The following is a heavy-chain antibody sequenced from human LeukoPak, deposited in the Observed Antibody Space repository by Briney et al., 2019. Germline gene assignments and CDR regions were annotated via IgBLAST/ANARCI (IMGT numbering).Heavy chain of an antibody. J-gene: IGHJ4*02. CDR1: GFNTNKYA. V-gene: IGHV3-23*01. Sequence: GGSLRLSCTASGFNTNKYAMTWVRQAPGKGLEWVSGISLSGDDTYYADSVKGRFIISRDDSKNTLYLQMNSLRVEDTAVYYCAKGGGSGSYFLYFDYWGQGTLVTVSS. CDR3: AKGGGSGSYFLYFDY. CDR2: ISLSGDDT. D-gene: IGHD1-26*01.